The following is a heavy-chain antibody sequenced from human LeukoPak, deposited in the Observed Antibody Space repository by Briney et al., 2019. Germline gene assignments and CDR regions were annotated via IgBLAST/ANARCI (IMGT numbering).Heavy chain of an antibody. Sequence: ASVKGSCKASGYTFTSYGISWVRQAPGQGLEWMGWISAYNGNTNYAQKLQGRVTMTTDTSTSTAYMELRSLRSDDTAVYYCARAEVVVAESYYYGMDVWGQGTTVTVSS. CDR3: ARAEVVVAESYYYGMDV. V-gene: IGHV1-18*01. D-gene: IGHD2-15*01. J-gene: IGHJ6*02. CDR2: ISAYNGNT. CDR1: GYTFTSYG.